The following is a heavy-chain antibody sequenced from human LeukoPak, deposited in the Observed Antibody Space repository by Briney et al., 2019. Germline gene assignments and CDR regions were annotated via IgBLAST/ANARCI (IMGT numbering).Heavy chain of an antibody. Sequence: ASVKVSCKASGYTFTAYYMHWVRQAPGQGLGWMGRIIPILGIANYAQKFQGRVTITADKSTSTAYMELSSLRSEDTAVYYCARGDDVATIIFYFDYWGQGTLVTVSS. D-gene: IGHD5-12*01. CDR3: ARGDDVATIIFYFDY. V-gene: IGHV1-69*04. J-gene: IGHJ4*02. CDR2: IIPILGIA. CDR1: GYTFTAYY.